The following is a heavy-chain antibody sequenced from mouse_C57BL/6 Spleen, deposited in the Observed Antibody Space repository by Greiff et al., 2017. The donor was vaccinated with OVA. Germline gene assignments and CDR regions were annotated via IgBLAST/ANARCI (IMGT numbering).Heavy chain of an antibody. CDR2: INPNNGGT. D-gene: IGHD2-2*01. CDR1: GYTFTDYN. J-gene: IGHJ3*01. V-gene: IGHV1-18*01. CDR3: AGSEGYGWFAY. Sequence: VQLQQSGPELVKPGASVKMSCKASGYTFTDYNMDWVKQSPGQSLEWIGDINPNNGGTIYNEKFKGKATLTVDKSSSTAYMELRSLTSEDTAVYYCAGSEGYGWFAYWGQGTLVTVSA.